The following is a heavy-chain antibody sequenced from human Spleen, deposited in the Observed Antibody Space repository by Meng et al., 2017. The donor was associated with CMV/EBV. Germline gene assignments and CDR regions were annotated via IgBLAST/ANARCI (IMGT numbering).Heavy chain of an antibody. CDR2: INPTNDFT. CDR3: ARLYCGADCYPDY. V-gene: IGHV1-46*01. D-gene: IGHD2-21*02. Sequence: KASGYTFSTHYMHWVRQAPGQGLEWMGVINPTNDFTNYAQKFQGRVTMTTDTSTGTVFMELSSLRSDDTAVYFCARLYCGADCYPDYWGQGTLVTVSS. J-gene: IGHJ4*02. CDR1: GYTFSTHY.